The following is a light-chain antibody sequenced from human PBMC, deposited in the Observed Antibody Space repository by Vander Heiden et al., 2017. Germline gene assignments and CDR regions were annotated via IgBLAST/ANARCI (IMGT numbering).Light chain of an antibody. J-gene: IGLJ2*01. CDR2: QDT. Sequence: SFELAQPPSVSVSPGQTASITCSGYELGDKYACWYQQKPGQSPVLVIYQDTKRPSGIPERISGSNSGNTATLTISGTEAMDEAVYFCQAWDNNTVIFGGGTKLSVL. CDR3: QAWDNNTVI. V-gene: IGLV3-1*01. CDR1: ELGDKY.